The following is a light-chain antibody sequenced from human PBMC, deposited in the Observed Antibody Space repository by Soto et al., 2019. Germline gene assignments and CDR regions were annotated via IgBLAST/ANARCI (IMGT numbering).Light chain of an antibody. J-gene: IGKJ1*01. Sequence: IVMLQSPATLSVSPGESVILSCRASQNIDTKLAWYRQRPGQAPRLLIYSASIRATGIPARFSGSGSGTEFTLTISGLQSEDFSVFYCQQYKEWRTFGQGTNVDI. V-gene: IGKV3-15*01. CDR1: QNIDTK. CDR2: SAS. CDR3: QQYKEWRT.